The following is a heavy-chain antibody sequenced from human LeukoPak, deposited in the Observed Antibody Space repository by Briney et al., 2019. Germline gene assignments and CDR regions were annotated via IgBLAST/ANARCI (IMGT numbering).Heavy chain of an antibody. CDR3: ARERVGSSWSLYFDY. V-gene: IGHV4-31*03. CDR1: GGSISSGGYY. J-gene: IGHJ4*02. D-gene: IGHD6-13*01. CDR2: IYYSGST. Sequence: SETLSLTCTVSGGSISSGGYYWSWIRQHPGKGLEWIGYIYYSGSTYYDPSLKSRVTISVDTSKNQFSLKLSSVTAADTAVYYCARERVGSSWSLYFDYWGQGTLVTVSS.